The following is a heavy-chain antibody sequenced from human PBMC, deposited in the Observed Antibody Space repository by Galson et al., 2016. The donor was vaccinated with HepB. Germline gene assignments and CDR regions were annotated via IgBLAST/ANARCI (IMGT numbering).Heavy chain of an antibody. CDR3: ARDPGRIAASGHLDS. D-gene: IGHD6-13*01. J-gene: IGHJ4*02. Sequence: SLRLSCAASEFTFSNYWMTWVRQAPGKGLEWVANIRGDGSKKYHLDSLEGRFTISRDNAKNSLYLQMNSLRAEDTAVYYCARDPGRIAASGHLDSWGQGTLVTVSS. CDR1: EFTFSNYW. V-gene: IGHV3-7*01. CDR2: IRGDGSKK.